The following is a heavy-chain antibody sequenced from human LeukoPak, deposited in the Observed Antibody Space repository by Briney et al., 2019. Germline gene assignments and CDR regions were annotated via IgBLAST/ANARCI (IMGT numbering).Heavy chain of an antibody. J-gene: IGHJ5*02. D-gene: IGHD2-15*01. CDR1: GGSISSSDYY. V-gene: IGHV4-39*01. CDR2: IYYSGTT. CDR3: ARVNTQGVPSP. Sequence: SETLSLTCTVSGGSISSSDYYWGWIRQPPGKGLEWIASIYYSGTTHYNPSHQSRVTMSVDTSKNQFSLKLSSVTAADTAVYYCARVNTQGVPSPWGQGTWSPSPQ.